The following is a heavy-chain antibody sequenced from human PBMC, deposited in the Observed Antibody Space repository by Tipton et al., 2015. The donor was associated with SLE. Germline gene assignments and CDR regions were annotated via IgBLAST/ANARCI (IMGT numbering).Heavy chain of an antibody. J-gene: IGHJ5*02. CDR3: ARENGSGSDCSWAWFNA. D-gene: IGHD3-10*01. CDR2: IYYSGST. CDR1: GGSISSSSYY. V-gene: IGHV4-39*07. Sequence: TLSLTCTVSGGSISSSSYYWGWIRQPPGKGLEWIGSIYYSGSTYYNPSLKSRVTMSVDTSKNQFSLKLSSVTAADTAVYYCARENGSGSDCSWAWFNAWGQGTLVTVSS.